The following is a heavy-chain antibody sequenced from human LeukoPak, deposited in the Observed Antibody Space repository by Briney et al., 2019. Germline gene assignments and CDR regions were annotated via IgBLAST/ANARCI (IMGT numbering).Heavy chain of an antibody. V-gene: IGHV3-23*01. CDR3: AKDQTMYYYDSSGYPSLIDY. Sequence: GGSLRLSCAASGFTFSSYAMSWVRQAPGKGLEWVSAISGSGGSTYYADSVKGRFTISRDNSKNTLYLQMNSLRAEDTAVYYCAKDQTMYYYDSSGYPSLIDYWGQGTLVTVSS. CDR1: GFTFSSYA. CDR2: ISGSGGST. D-gene: IGHD3-22*01. J-gene: IGHJ4*02.